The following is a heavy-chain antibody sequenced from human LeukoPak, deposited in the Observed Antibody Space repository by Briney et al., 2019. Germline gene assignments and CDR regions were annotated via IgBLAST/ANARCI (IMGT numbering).Heavy chain of an antibody. V-gene: IGHV3-21*01. CDR3: ASWGCSGGSCYSGEFDY. J-gene: IGHJ4*02. CDR1: GFTFSSYS. Sequence: GGSLRLSCAASGFTFSSYSMNWVRQAPGKGLEWVSSISSSSSYIYYADSVKGRFTISRDNAKNSLYLQMNSLRAEDPAVYYCASWGCSGGSCYSGEFDYWGQGTLVTVSS. CDR2: ISSSSSYI. D-gene: IGHD2-15*01.